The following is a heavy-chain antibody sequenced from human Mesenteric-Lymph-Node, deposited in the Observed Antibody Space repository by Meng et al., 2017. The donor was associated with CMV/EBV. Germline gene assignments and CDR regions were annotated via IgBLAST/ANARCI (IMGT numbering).Heavy chain of an antibody. Sequence: GESLKISCAASGFTFSSYAMRWVRQAPGKGLEWVSVIYGGGSSTSYADSVKGRFTISRDNSKNTLYLQMNSLRAEDAAVYYCAQGSGYETFDYWGQGTLVTVSS. CDR3: AQGSGYETFDY. CDR1: GFTFSSYA. D-gene: IGHD5-12*01. CDR2: IYGGGSST. V-gene: IGHV3-23*03. J-gene: IGHJ4*02.